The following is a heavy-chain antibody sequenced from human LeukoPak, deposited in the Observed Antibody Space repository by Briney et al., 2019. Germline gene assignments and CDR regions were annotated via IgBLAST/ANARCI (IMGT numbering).Heavy chain of an antibody. Sequence: ASVKVSGKASGYTCTSYAMNWVRQAPGQGLEWMGWINTNTGNPTYAQGFTGRFVFSLDTSVSTAYLQWSSLKASDTAMYYCASWVGDGYNYAFDIWGQGTMVTVSS. CDR2: INTNTGNP. D-gene: IGHD5-24*01. V-gene: IGHV7-4-1*02. J-gene: IGHJ3*02. CDR1: GYTCTSYA. CDR3: ASWVGDGYNYAFDI.